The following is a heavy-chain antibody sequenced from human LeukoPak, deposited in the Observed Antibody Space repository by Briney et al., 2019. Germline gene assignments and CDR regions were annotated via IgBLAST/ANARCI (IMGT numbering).Heavy chain of an antibody. V-gene: IGHV3-23*01. CDR3: AKDSPLNWGYYFDY. CDR1: GFSFGNYA. Sequence: GGSLRLSCAASGFSFGNYAMTWVRQAPGKGLEWVSSISASAGTTYYADSVKGRFTISRDSSKNMLYLRMNSLRAEDTAVYHCAKDSPLNWGYYFDYWGQGTLVTVSS. CDR2: ISASAGTT. J-gene: IGHJ4*02. D-gene: IGHD7-27*01.